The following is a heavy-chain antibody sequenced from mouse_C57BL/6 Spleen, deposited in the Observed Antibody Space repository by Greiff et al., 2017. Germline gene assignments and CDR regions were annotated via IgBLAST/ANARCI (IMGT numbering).Heavy chain of an antibody. J-gene: IGHJ4*01. Sequence: VQRVESGPELVKPGASVKISCKASGYAFSSSWMNWVKPRPGKGLEWIGRIYPGDGDTNYNGKFKGKATLTADKSSSTAYMQLSSLTSEDSAVYFCARGYYDYLYYAMDYWGQGTSVTVSS. CDR3: ARGYYDYLYYAMDY. V-gene: IGHV1-82*01. D-gene: IGHD2-4*01. CDR1: GYAFSSSW. CDR2: IYPGDGDT.